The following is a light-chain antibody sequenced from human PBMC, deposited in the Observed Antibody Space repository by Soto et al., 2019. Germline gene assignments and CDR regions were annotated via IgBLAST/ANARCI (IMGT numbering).Light chain of an antibody. V-gene: IGKV3-15*01. J-gene: IGKJ4*01. CDR2: AAS. Sequence: EIVMTQSPAALSVSPGERATLSCRASQTVNSDLAWYQQKPGQAPRLLIYAASTRDTGIPATFSGSGSGTEFSLTISSLQSEDFAVYYCQQYKIWPLTFGGGTKVEIK. CDR1: QTVNSD. CDR3: QQYKIWPLT.